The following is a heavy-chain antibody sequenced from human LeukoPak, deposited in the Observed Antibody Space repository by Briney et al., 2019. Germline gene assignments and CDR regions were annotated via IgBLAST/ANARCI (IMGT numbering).Heavy chain of an antibody. D-gene: IGHD3-10*01. J-gene: IGHJ4*02. V-gene: IGHV1-18*01. CDR2: ISAYNGNT. Sequence: ASVKASCKASGYTFTSYGISWVRQAPGQGLEWMGWISAYNGNTNYAQKLQGRVTMTTDTSTSTAYMELRSLRSDDTAVYYCARGLYGSGSYYNFDYWGQGTLVTVSS. CDR1: GYTFTSYG. CDR3: ARGLYGSGSYYNFDY.